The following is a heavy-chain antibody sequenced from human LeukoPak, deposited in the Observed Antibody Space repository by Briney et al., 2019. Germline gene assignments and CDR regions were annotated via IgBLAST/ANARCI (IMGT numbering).Heavy chain of an antibody. CDR3: ARDYSYGSGYLY. Sequence: GGSLGLSCVASGFTFSNSGMYWVRQAPGKGLEWVAFTRFDGSNKYYADSVQGRFTISRDNSKNTLYLQMNSLRPEDTAVYYCARDYSYGSGYLYWGQGTLVTVSS. J-gene: IGHJ4*02. V-gene: IGHV3-30*02. CDR1: GFTFSNSG. D-gene: IGHD3-3*01. CDR2: TRFDGSNK.